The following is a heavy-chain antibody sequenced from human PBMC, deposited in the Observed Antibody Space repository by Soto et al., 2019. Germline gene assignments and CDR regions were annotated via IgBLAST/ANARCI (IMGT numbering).Heavy chain of an antibody. CDR2: IYYIGST. CDR1: GGSISSGDYY. D-gene: IGHD1-26*01. CDR3: AREGDSYNVYWFAP. J-gene: IGHJ5*02. V-gene: IGHV4-30-4*01. Sequence: SETLSLTCTVSGGSISSGDYYWSWVRHPPGNGLEWIGYIYYIGSTYYNPSLKSRVTISVYTSKNQFSLKLSSVTAADAAVYYCAREGDSYNVYWFAPWGQESL.